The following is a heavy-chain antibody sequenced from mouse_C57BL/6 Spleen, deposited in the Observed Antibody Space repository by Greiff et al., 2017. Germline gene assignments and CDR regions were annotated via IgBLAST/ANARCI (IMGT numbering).Heavy chain of an antibody. D-gene: IGHD3-2*02. CDR2: INPSSGYT. CDR1: GYTFTSYW. J-gene: IGHJ4*01. CDR3: ERALDSSGYVDAMDY. V-gene: IGHV1-7*01. Sequence: VQLQQSGAELAKPGASVKLSCKASGYTFTSYWMHWVKQRPGQGLEWIGYINPSSGYTKYNQKFKDKATLTADKSSSTAYMQLSSLTYEDSAVYYCERALDSSGYVDAMDYWGQGTSVTVSS.